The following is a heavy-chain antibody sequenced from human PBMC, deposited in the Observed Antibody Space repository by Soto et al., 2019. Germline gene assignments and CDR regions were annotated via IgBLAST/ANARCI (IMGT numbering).Heavy chain of an antibody. D-gene: IGHD6-6*01. Sequence: SQTLSLTCTVSGDSITSSSHYWGCIRQPPGKGLECIANIYYDGNTYYNPSLKSRVAISLDTSKNQFSLRLNSVTAADTAVYYCARSSIEPSVFMYPVGSWGQGTLVTVS. CDR2: IYYDGNT. CDR1: GDSITSSSHY. CDR3: ARSSIEPSVFMYPVGS. V-gene: IGHV4-39*01. J-gene: IGHJ4*02.